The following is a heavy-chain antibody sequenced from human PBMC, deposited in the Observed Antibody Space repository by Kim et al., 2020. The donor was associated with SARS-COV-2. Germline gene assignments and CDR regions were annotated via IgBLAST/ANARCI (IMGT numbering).Heavy chain of an antibody. CDR2: ISYDAKHK. Sequence: GGSLRLSCTASGFALRSFAIHWVRQTPGKGLEWVAVISYDAKHKYCVESVKDRFTISRDNSKDTVYLQMNSLRTEDSAVYFCARERDASLAHWDFDYW. CDR3: ARERDASLAHWDFDY. V-gene: IGHV3-30*04. J-gene: IGHJ4*01. D-gene: IGHD3-3*02. CDR1: GFALRSFA.